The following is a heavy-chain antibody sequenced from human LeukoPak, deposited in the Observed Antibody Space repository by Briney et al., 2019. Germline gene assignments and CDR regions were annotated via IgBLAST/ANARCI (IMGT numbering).Heavy chain of an antibody. D-gene: IGHD3-10*01. CDR3: ARVRPYYGSVTGKSYYFDY. CDR1: GGSISSGGYY. CDR2: VSSNEGT. V-gene: IGHV4-61*08. Sequence: SETLSLTCTVSGGSISSGGYYWSWIRQPPGEGLEWIGYVSSNEGTNYNPSLKSRVTILVDTSKNQFSLHLYSVTAADTAVYYCARVRPYYGSVTGKSYYFDYWGQGTLVTVSS. J-gene: IGHJ4*02.